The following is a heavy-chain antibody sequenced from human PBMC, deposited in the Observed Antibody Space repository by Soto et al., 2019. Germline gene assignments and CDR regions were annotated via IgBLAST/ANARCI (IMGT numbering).Heavy chain of an antibody. V-gene: IGHV4-59*03. D-gene: IGHD3-22*01. J-gene: IGHJ4*02. Sequence: TLSLTCSVSGASITKAFWNWIRQSPEKGLEWIAYIHYSGVTDYHPSFKSRSTISLGASRAQFFLNLRSVTAADTAVYYCAKSDMDDGRGYPNYWGQGTLVSVSS. CDR1: GASITKAF. CDR2: IHYSGVT. CDR3: AKSDMDDGRGYPNY.